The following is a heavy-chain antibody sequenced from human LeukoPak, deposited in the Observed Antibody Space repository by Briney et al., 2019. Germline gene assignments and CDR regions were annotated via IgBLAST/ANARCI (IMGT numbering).Heavy chain of an antibody. CDR1: GFIFSSYT. J-gene: IGHJ4*02. CDR3: ARDAYSSSSFDY. V-gene: IGHV3-21*01. Sequence: PGGSLRLSCAASGFIFSSYTLNWVRQALGKGLEWVSSITSSSNYIYYADSVKGRFTISRDNAKNSLFLQMNSLRAEDTAVYYCARDAYSSSSFDYWGQGTLVTVSS. D-gene: IGHD6-19*01. CDR2: ITSSSNYI.